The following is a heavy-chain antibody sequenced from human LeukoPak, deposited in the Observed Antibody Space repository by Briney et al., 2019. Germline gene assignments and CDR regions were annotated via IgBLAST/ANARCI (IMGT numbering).Heavy chain of an antibody. D-gene: IGHD3-22*01. J-gene: IGHJ4*02. CDR1: GFTFSSYW. CDR2: IDSDGISA. V-gene: IGHV3-74*01. Sequence: GGSLRLSCAASGFTFSSYWMHWVRQAPGKGLVWVSRIDSDGISATYADSVKGRFTISRDNAENSLYLHMNSLRAEDTAMYYCARELSSGVDYWGQGTLVTVSS. CDR3: ARELSSGVDY.